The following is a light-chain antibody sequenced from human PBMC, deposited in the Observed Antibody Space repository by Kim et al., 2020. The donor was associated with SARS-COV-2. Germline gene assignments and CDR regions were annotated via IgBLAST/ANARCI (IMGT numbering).Light chain of an antibody. J-gene: IGLJ1*01. Sequence: SYELTQPPSVSVSPGQTASITCSGDKLGDKYACWYHQKPGQSPVLVIYQDSKRPSGIPERFSGSNSGNTATLTISGTQAMAEADYYCQAWDSSILYVFGT. V-gene: IGLV3-1*01. CDR3: QAWDSSILYV. CDR2: QDS. CDR1: KLGDKY.